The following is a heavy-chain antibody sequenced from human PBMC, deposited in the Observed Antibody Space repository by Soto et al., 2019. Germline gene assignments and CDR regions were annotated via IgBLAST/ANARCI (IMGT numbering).Heavy chain of an antibody. CDR3: ARDGDGYKPGRYFDY. CDR2: ITYDGTNK. J-gene: IGHJ4*02. V-gene: IGHV3-30*03. Sequence: QVQLVESGGGVEQPGRSLRLSCADSGFTFRSYGMHWVRQAPGKGLEWVAAITYDGTNKYYAHSVKGRFTISRDNSKNTLYLHMNSLRPEDTAVYYCARDGDGYKPGRYFDYWGQGTILTVSS. D-gene: IGHD5-12*01. CDR1: GFTFRSYG.